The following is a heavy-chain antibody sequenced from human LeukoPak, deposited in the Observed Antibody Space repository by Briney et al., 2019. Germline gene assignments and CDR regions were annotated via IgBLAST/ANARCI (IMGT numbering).Heavy chain of an antibody. CDR1: GYPFSIYG. Sequence: ASVKVSCKASGYPFSIYGVNWMRQAAGQGLEWLGWMNPNGIAAGYSQKFQDRGTLTMDTSTSTAYLELSSLRSEDTAVYYCARGRLSTLWGQGTLVTVSS. CDR3: ARGRLSTL. V-gene: IGHV1-8*01. J-gene: IGHJ4*02. CDR2: MNPNGIAA. D-gene: IGHD2-2*01.